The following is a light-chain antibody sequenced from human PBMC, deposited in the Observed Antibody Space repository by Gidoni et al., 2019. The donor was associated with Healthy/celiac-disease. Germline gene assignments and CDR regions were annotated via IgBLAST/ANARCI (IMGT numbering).Light chain of an antibody. CDR2: GKN. Sequence: SSELTQDPAVSVALGQTVRLTCQGDILTSYYASWYQQKPGQAPVLVIYGKNNRPSGIPDRFSGSSSGNTASLTITGAQAEDEADYYCNSRDSSGNHMVFGGGTKLTVL. CDR1: ILTSYY. CDR3: NSRDSSGNHMV. V-gene: IGLV3-19*01. J-gene: IGLJ2*01.